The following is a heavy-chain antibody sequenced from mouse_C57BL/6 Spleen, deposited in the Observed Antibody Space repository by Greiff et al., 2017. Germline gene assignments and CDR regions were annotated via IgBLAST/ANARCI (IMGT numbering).Heavy chain of an antibody. J-gene: IGHJ4*01. CDR1: GYSITRGYY. CDR2: ISYDGSN. D-gene: IGHD1-1*01. Sequence: EVKLMESGPGLVKPSQSLSLTCSVTGYSITRGYYWNWIRQFPGNKLEWMGYISYDGSNNYNPSLKNRTSITRDTSKNQFFLKLNSVTTEDTATYYCARHYGDAMDYWGQGTSVTVSS. CDR3: ARHYGDAMDY. V-gene: IGHV3-6*01.